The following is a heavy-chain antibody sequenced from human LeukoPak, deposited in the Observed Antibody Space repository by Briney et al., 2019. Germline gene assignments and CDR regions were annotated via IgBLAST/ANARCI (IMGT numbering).Heavy chain of an antibody. V-gene: IGHV1-2*02. J-gene: IGHJ4*02. CDR2: INPNSGGT. Sequence: SAVKVSCKASGYTFTGYYMHWVRQAPGQGLDWMGWINPNSGGTNYAQKFQGRVTMTRDTSISTAYMELSRLRSDHTAVYYCARVMDSYYDSSGSDYWGQGTLVTVSS. CDR1: GYTFTGYY. CDR3: ARVMDSYYDSSGSDY. D-gene: IGHD3-22*01.